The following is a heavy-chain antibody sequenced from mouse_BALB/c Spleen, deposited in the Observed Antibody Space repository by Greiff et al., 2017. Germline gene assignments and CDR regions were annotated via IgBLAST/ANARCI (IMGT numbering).Heavy chain of an antibody. Sequence: EVKLMESGPGLVKPSQSLSLTCSVTGYSITSGYYWNWIRQFPGNKLEWMGYISYDGSNNYNPSLKNRISITRDTSKNQFFLKLNSVTTEDTATYYCARKTSDYYGSSYGAMDYWGQGTSVTVSS. V-gene: IGHV3-6*02. CDR3: ARKTSDYYGSSYGAMDY. CDR2: ISYDGSN. D-gene: IGHD1-1*01. CDR1: GYSITSGYY. J-gene: IGHJ4*01.